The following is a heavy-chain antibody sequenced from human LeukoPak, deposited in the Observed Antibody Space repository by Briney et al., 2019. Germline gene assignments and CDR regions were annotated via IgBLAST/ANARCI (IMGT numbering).Heavy chain of an antibody. J-gene: IGHJ4*02. Sequence: GRSLRLSCAASGFPFSLHGMHWVRQAPGKGLEWVAMIYYDGNTKRYSDSVKGRLTISRDNSKSTVYLQMNSLRVEDTAVYYCVKDSSPGYSSTQSYFDYWGQGNLVTVSS. CDR1: GFPFSLHG. CDR2: IYYDGNTK. V-gene: IGHV3-33*06. CDR3: VKDSSPGYSSTQSYFDY. D-gene: IGHD5-18*01.